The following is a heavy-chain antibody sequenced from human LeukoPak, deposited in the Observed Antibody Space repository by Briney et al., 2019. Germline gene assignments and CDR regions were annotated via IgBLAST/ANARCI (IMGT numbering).Heavy chain of an antibody. Sequence: QPGGSLRLSCAASGFTFSSYTMSWVRQAPGKGLEWVSSISASGGSTWYAESVKGRFTVSRDSSKNTLYLQMNSLRAEDAATYFCAKARSQYGDNFGYHFYAMDVWGQGTTVTVSS. J-gene: IGHJ6*02. D-gene: IGHD4/OR15-4a*01. CDR3: AKARSQYGDNFGYHFYAMDV. CDR2: ISASGGST. CDR1: GFTFSSYT. V-gene: IGHV3-23*01.